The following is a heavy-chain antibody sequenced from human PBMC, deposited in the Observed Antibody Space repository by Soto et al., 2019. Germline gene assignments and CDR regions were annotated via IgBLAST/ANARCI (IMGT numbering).Heavy chain of an antibody. D-gene: IGHD2-15*01. CDR1: GGSISSYY. CDR2: IYYSGSI. V-gene: IGHV4-59*01. J-gene: IGHJ6*02. CDR3: ARGSGCSGGSCYAHYYGMDV. Sequence: QVQLQESGPGLVKPSETLSLTCTVSGGSISSYYWSWIRQPPGKGLEWIGYIYYSGSINYNPSLKSRVTISVDTSKNQFSLKLSSVTAADTAVYYCARGSGCSGGSCYAHYYGMDVWGQGTTVTVSS.